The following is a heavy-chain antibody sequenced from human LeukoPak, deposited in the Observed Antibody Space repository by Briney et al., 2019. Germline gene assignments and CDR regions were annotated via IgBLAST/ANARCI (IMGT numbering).Heavy chain of an antibody. Sequence: GGSLRLSCAASGFTFSDYYMSWIRQAPGKGLEWVSYISNSGSYTIYADSVKGRFTISRDNAKNSLNLQMNSLRAEDTAVYYCAKDGGLWVSAHWGDSWGRGTLVTVSS. CDR3: AKDGGLWVSAHWGDS. CDR2: ISNSGSYT. J-gene: IGHJ4*02. CDR1: GFTFSDYY. V-gene: IGHV3-11*05. D-gene: IGHD7-27*01.